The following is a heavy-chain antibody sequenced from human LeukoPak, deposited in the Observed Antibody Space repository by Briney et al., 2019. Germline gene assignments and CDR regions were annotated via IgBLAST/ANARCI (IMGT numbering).Heavy chain of an antibody. V-gene: IGHV4-59*08. J-gene: IGHJ5*02. D-gene: IGHD1-14*01. Sequence: PSETLSLTCTVSSGSISSYYWSWIRQPPGKGLEWIGYIYYSGSTNYNPSLKSRVTISVDTSKNQFSLKLSSVTAADTAVYYCARYLAPPGWFDPWGQGTLVTVSS. CDR2: IYYSGST. CDR1: SGSISSYY. CDR3: ARYLAPPGWFDP.